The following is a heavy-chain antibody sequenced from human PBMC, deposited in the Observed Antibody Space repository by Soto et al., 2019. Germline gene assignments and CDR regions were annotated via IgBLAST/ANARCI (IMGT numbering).Heavy chain of an antibody. J-gene: IGHJ4*02. D-gene: IGHD1-26*01. Sequence: SETLSLTCAVSGGSISSSNWWSWVRQPPGKGLEWIGEIYHSGSTNYNPSLKSRVTLSVDTSKNQFSLKLSSVTAADTAVYYCARLGGSYAVPHFDYWGQGTLVTVSS. CDR1: GGSISSSNW. CDR3: ARLGGSYAVPHFDY. V-gene: IGHV4-4*02. CDR2: IYHSGST.